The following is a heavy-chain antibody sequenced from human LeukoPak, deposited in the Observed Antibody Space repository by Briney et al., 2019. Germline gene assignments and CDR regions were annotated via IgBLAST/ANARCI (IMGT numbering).Heavy chain of an antibody. Sequence: GASVNVSCKASGGTFSSYAISWVRQAPGQGLEWMGGIIPIFGTANYAQKFQGRVTITADESTSTAYMELSSLRSEDTAVYYCAREKFTMIVVGQGPDAFDIWGQGTMVTVSS. CDR1: GGTFSSYA. CDR2: IIPIFGTA. D-gene: IGHD3-22*01. CDR3: AREKFTMIVVGQGPDAFDI. V-gene: IGHV1-69*01. J-gene: IGHJ3*02.